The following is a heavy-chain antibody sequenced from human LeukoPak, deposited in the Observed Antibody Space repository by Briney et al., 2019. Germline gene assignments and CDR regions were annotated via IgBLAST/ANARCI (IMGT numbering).Heavy chain of an antibody. J-gene: IGHJ4*02. CDR1: GGSISNYY. CDR2: INHSGST. V-gene: IGHV4-34*01. CDR3: ARAGWFGELYGPLDY. Sequence: SETLSLTCTVSGGSISNYYWSWLRQAPGKGLEWIGEINHSGSTNYNPSLKSRVTISVDPSKDQFSLKLSSVTAADTAVYYCARAGWFGELYGPLDYWGQGTLVTVSS. D-gene: IGHD3-10*01.